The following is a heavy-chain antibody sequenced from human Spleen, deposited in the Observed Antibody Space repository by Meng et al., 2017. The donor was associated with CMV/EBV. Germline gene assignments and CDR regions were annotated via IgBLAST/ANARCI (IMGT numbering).Heavy chain of an antibody. CDR3: ARGGYSTSWYPDYFDF. CDR1: GYTFTSYY. CDR2: INPNSGDT. Sequence: ASVKVSCKASGYTFTSYYMHWVRQAPGQGPEWMGWINPNSGDTNYAQKFQGRVTMTRDTSISTAYMELNRLRSDDTAVYHCARGGYSTSWYPDYFDFWGQGTLVTVSS. V-gene: IGHV1-2*02. J-gene: IGHJ4*02. D-gene: IGHD6-13*01.